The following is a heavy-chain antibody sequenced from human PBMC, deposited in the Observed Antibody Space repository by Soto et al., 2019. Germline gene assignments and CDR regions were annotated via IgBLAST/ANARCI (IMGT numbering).Heavy chain of an antibody. J-gene: IGHJ3*02. CDR2: ISADNVNT. D-gene: IGHD3-22*01. V-gene: IGHV1-18*01. CDR3: ARSSAGWSLLRSGAFDK. CDR1: GYTFSSYG. Sequence: QVQLVQSGVEVKKPGASVKVSCKASGYTFSSYGISWVRQAPGQGLEWIGWISADNVNTNYAQKFQDRVTMTKDTSSSTAYMELWNLGSGDTAMYYGARSSAGWSLLRSGAFDKWGQGTMVTVSS.